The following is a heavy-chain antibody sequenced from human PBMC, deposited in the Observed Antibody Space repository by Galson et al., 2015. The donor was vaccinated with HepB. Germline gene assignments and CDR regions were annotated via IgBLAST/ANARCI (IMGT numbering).Heavy chain of an antibody. V-gene: IGHV1-69*06. CDR3: ARGGDIVVVVAATHYYYGMDV. CDR2: IIPIFGTA. J-gene: IGHJ6*02. CDR1: GGTFSSYA. D-gene: IGHD2-15*01. Sequence: SVKVSCKASGGTFSSYAISWVRQAPGQGLEWMGGIIPIFGTANYAQKFQGRVTITADKSTSTAYMELSSLRSEDTAVYYCARGGDIVVVVAATHYYYGMDVWGQGTTVTVSS.